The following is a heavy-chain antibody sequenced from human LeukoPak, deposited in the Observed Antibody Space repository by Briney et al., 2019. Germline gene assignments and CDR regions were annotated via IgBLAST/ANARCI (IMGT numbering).Heavy chain of an antibody. CDR3: ASGPFLTFDHTPEGYYHYYMDV. D-gene: IGHD1-14*01. V-gene: IGHV1-69*13. Sequence: SVKVSCKASGYTFTSYYMHWVRQAPGQGLEWMGGIVPMFGTTNYGQKFQGRLTITADASTSTAYMELSSLRSEDTAVYYCASGPFLTFDHTPEGYYHYYMDVWGTGTTVTTSS. J-gene: IGHJ6*03. CDR1: GYTFTSYY. CDR2: IVPMFGTT.